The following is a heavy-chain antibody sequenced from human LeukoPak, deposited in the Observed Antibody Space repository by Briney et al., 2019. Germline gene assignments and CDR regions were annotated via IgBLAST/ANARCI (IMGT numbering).Heavy chain of an antibody. J-gene: IGHJ4*02. D-gene: IGHD2-8*01. CDR1: GGSFSDYY. Sequence: PSETLSLTCAVYGGSFSDYYWSWIRQPPGKGLEWIGEINHSGSTNYNPSLKSRFTISVDTSKKQFSLKLRSVTAADTAVYYCASVPFRDGHLPNYFDYWGQGTLVTVSS. CDR2: INHSGST. V-gene: IGHV4-34*01. CDR3: ASVPFRDGHLPNYFDY.